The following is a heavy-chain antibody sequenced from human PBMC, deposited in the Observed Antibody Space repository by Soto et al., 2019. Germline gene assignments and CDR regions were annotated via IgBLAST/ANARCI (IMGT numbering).Heavy chain of an antibody. CDR3: ARTMVRGVNSFGWFDP. CDR1: GGSISSYY. D-gene: IGHD3-10*01. Sequence: SETLSLTCTVSGGSISSYYWSWIRQPPGKGLEWIGYIYYSGSTNYNPSLKSRVTISVDTSKNQFSLKLSSVTAADTAVYYCARTMVRGVNSFGWFDPWGQGTLVTVSS. V-gene: IGHV4-59*01. CDR2: IYYSGST. J-gene: IGHJ5*02.